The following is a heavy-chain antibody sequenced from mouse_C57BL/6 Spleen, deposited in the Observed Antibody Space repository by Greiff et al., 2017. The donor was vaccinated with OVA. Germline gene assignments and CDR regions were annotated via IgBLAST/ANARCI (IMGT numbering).Heavy chain of an antibody. D-gene: IGHD1-1*01. CDR3: TRRGLYYYGPDY. CDR2: IDPETGGP. CDR1: GYTFTDYE. V-gene: IGHV1-15*01. J-gene: IGHJ2*01. Sequence: QVQLQQSGAELVRPGASVTLSCKASGYTFTDYELHWVKTKPVHGLEWMGAIDPETGGPAYNQKLKGKAILTADKSSSSAYMELRSLSSEDSAVYYCTRRGLYYYGPDYWGQGTTLTVSS.